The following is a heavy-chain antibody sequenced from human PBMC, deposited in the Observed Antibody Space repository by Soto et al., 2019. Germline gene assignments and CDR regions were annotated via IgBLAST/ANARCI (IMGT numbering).Heavy chain of an antibody. D-gene: IGHD3-22*01. J-gene: IGHJ4*02. Sequence: QVQLVQSGAEVRKPGSSVKVSCKASGGTFSRHAISWVRQAPGQGLEWMGGIIPIFGTENHAQKFQGRVTIIADESTSTVYMELSILRSEDKALYYCARGWGYDSNDYYYAYWGQGALVIDSS. V-gene: IGHV1-69*01. CDR1: GGTFSRHA. CDR2: IIPIFGTE. CDR3: ARGWGYDSNDYYYAY.